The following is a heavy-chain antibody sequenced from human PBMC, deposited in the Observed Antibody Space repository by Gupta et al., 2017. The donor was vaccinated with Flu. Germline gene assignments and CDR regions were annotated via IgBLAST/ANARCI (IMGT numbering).Heavy chain of an antibody. CDR1: GGSIRSSRYY. D-gene: IGHD6-19*01. CDR3: ARYPGIAVAGTLSAFDY. Sequence: QLPLQESRPGLVKPSATLSPTCTVSGGSIRSSRYYWAWIRQPPGKGLEWIGSIYYSGSTYYNPSLKSRVTISVDTSKNQFSLKLSSVTAADTAVYYCARYPGIAVAGTLSAFDYWGQGTLVTVSS. V-gene: IGHV4-39*01. J-gene: IGHJ4*02. CDR2: IYYSGST.